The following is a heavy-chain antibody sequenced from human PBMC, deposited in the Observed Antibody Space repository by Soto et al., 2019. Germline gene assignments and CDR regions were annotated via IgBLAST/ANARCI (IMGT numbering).Heavy chain of an antibody. D-gene: IGHD6-19*01. J-gene: IGHJ5*02. CDR2: ISIDGSRT. V-gene: IGHV3-64*04. CDR1: GFIFSIYA. CDR3: ARDPIGWLVPGWFDP. Sequence: GGSLRLSCSGSGFIFSIYAIHWVRQAPGKGLEYVSFISIDGSRTHYADSVKGRFTISRDNSKNTLYLQMNSLRAEDTAVYYCARDPIGWLVPGWFDPWGQGTLVTVSS.